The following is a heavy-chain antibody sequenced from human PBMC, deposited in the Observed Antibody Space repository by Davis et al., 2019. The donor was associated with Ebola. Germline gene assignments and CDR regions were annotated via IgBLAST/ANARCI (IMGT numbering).Heavy chain of an antibody. J-gene: IGHJ5*02. Sequence: AASVKVSCKSSGDTFNTYSISWIRQAPGQGLEWMGGIIPLFGTANYAQKFQGRVTITADKSTSTAYMELSSLRSEDTAVYYCARDRDCSGGSCYSGWFDPWGQGTLVTVSS. D-gene: IGHD2-15*01. V-gene: IGHV1-69*06. CDR3: ARDRDCSGGSCYSGWFDP. CDR2: IIPLFGTA. CDR1: GDTFNTYS.